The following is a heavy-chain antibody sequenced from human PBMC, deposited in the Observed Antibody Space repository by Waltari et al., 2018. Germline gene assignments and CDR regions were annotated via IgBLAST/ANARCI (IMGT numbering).Heavy chain of an antibody. Sequence: EVQLEQSGAEVKKHGESLKISGNGSGSSVAKYWMGWVRQMPGKGLEWMGVIYPGDSNTKYSLSFQGQVTISADTSISTAYLQWSSLKASDTAIYFCARQNIHSYGYGYFDFWGQGTLVTVSS. CDR3: ARQNIHSYGYGYFDF. V-gene: IGHV5-51*01. CDR1: GSSVAKYW. D-gene: IGHD5-18*01. CDR2: IYPGDSNT. J-gene: IGHJ4*02.